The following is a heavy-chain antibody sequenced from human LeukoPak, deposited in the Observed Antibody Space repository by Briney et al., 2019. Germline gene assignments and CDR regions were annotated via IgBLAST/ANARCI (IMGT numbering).Heavy chain of an antibody. Sequence: SETLSLTCTVSGGSIRDYYWNWIRQSPGKGLEWIGYWFYSGGTNYNPSPKSRVTISSDTSKNQFSLNLRSVTAADTAVYFCASTIAAAGLYFDYWGQGTLVTVSS. CDR3: ASTIAAAGLYFDY. CDR1: GGSIRDYY. J-gene: IGHJ4*02. D-gene: IGHD6-13*01. CDR2: WFYSGGT. V-gene: IGHV4-59*01.